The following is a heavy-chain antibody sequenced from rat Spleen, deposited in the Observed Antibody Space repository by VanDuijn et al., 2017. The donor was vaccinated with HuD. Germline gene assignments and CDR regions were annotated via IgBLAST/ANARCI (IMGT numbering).Heavy chain of an antibody. J-gene: IGHJ4*01. CDR3: TRHVDA. CDR2: ISYSGSTT. CDR1: GFTFSDYY. Sequence: EVQLVESDGGLVQPGRSLKLSCAASGFTFSDYYMAWVRQTPTKGLELVATISYSGSTTYYRDSVKVRFTISRDNAKSTLYLQMNSLRSEDTATYYCTRHVDAWGQGASVTVSS. V-gene: IGHV5-29*01.